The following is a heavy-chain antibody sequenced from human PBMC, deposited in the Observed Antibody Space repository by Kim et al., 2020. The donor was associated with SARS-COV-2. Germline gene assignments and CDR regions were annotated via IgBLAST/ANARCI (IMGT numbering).Heavy chain of an antibody. CDR3: ARDSCYEDSSGYYDVCGLTRGGGNCFDY. D-gene: IGHD3-22*01. Sequence: ASVKVSCKASGYTFTSYGISWVRQAPGQGLEWMGWINAYNGNTNYAQKLQGRVTMTTDTSTSTAYMELRSLRSDDTAVYYCARDSCYEDSSGYYDVCGLTRGGGNCFDYWGQGTLVTVSS. CDR2: INAYNGNT. J-gene: IGHJ4*02. V-gene: IGHV1-18*04. CDR1: GYTFTSYG.